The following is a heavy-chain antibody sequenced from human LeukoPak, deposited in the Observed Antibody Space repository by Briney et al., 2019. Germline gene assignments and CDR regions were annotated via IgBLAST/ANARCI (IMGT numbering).Heavy chain of an antibody. J-gene: IGHJ4*02. CDR3: ARNCGGDCYNDY. D-gene: IGHD2-21*02. V-gene: IGHV5-51*01. CDR2: IYPGDSDS. CDR1: GYRFISYW. Sequence: GESLKISCKGSGYRFISYWIGWVRQMPGKGLEWMWIIYPGDSDSRYSPSFQGQVTISADKSISTAYLQWSSLKASGTAMYYCARNCGGDCYNDYWGQGTLVTVSS.